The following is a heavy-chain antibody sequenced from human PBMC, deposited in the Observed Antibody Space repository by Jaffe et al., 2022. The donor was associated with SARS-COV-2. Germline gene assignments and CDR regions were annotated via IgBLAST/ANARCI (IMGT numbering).Heavy chain of an antibody. CDR2: IRSKAYGGTT. V-gene: IGHV3-49*05. CDR3: TRDKRGIVGAPSDY. Sequence: EVQLVESGGGLVKPGRSLRLSCTASGFTFGDYAMSWFRQAPGKGLEWVGFIRSKAYGGTTEYAASVKGRFTISRDDSKSIAYLQMNSLKTEDTAVYYCTRDKRGIVGAPSDYWGQGTLVTVSS. CDR1: GFTFGDYA. D-gene: IGHD1-26*01. J-gene: IGHJ4*02.